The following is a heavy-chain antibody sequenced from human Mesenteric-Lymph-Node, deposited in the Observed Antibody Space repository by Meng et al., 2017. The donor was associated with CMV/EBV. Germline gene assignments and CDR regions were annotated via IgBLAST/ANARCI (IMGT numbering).Heavy chain of an antibody. CDR3: AKSRSSTPGIIDD. Sequence: VQLQESGPGVVKPSETLSITCIVSGVSVTSGAYHWSWIRQSPGKGLEWIGYIYGTGITIYNPSLKSRVTILLETSKSQFSLKLNSVTTADTAVYYCAKSRSSTPGIIDDWGQGTLVTVSS. CDR2: IYGTGIT. CDR1: GVSVTSGAYH. D-gene: IGHD4-23*01. V-gene: IGHV4-61*08. J-gene: IGHJ4*02.